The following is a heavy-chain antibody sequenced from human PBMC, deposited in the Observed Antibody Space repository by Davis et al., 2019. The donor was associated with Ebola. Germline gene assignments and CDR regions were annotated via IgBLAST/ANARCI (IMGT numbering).Heavy chain of an antibody. CDR1: GLTFGASC. CDR3: ARAVGSARDYYYYYMDV. D-gene: IGHD2-2*01. CDR2: INSDETRT. Sequence: PGGSLRLSCAASGLTFGASCMHCVRHPPGRVLMWVARINSDETRTTLADSVKGRFTISRDNAKNTLYLQMNSLRADETGVYYCARAVGSARDYYYYYMDVWGKGTMVTVSS. V-gene: IGHV3-74*03. J-gene: IGHJ6*03.